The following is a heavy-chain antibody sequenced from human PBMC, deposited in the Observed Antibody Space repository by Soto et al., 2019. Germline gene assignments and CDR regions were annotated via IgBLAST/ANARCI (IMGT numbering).Heavy chain of an antibody. CDR2: IYYIGTT. Sequence: TLSLTCSVSDGSVNSGNYYWSWIRQPPGKGLEWIGHIYYIGTTDYNPSLKSRVTISVDTSKNQFSLKVTSVTAADTAVYFCAREEKQLSRYGGDFDYWGQGILVTVSS. J-gene: IGHJ4*02. V-gene: IGHV4-61*01. CDR3: AREEKQLSRYGGDFDY. D-gene: IGHD3-16*01. CDR1: DGSVNSGNYY.